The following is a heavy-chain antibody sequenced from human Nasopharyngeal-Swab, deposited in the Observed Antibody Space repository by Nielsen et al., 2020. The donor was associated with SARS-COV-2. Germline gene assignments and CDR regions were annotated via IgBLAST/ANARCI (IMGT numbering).Heavy chain of an antibody. CDR3: ARGKSSGWYGSAFDI. V-gene: IGHV4-4*02. D-gene: IGHD6-19*01. CDR2: IYHSGST. CDR1: GGSISSSNW. Sequence: SETLSLTCAVSGGSISSSNWWSWVRQPPGKGLEWIGEIYHSGSTNYNPSLKSRATISVDKSKNQFSLKLSSVTAADTAVYYCARGKSSGWYGSAFDIWGQGTMVTVSS. J-gene: IGHJ3*02.